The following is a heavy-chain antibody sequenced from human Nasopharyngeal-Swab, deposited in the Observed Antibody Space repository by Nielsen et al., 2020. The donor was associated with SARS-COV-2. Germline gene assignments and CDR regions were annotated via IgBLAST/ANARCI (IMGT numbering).Heavy chain of an antibody. CDR2: IRNKDKRYTT. CDR3: ANSGGSSWYFGPYIDY. CDR1: GFGFSAHY. D-gene: IGHD6-13*01. Sequence: GESLKISCAASGFGFSAHYMDWVRQAPGMGLEWVGRIRNKDKRYTTEYAASVKGRFTISRDDSKNSLYLQMNSLKTEDAAVYYCANSGGSSWYFGPYIDYWGQGTLVTVSS. V-gene: IGHV3-72*01. J-gene: IGHJ4*02.